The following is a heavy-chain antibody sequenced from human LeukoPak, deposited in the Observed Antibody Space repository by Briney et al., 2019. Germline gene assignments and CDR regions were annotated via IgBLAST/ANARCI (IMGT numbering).Heavy chain of an antibody. Sequence: GGSLRLSCAASGFTFSSYGMHWVRQAPGKGLEWVAVIWYDGSNKYYADSVKGRFTISRDNSKNTLYLQMNSLRAEDTAVYYCARDVRVAAAGIFYWGQGTLVTVSS. D-gene: IGHD6-13*01. V-gene: IGHV3-33*01. J-gene: IGHJ4*02. CDR1: GFTFSSYG. CDR3: ARDVRVAAAGIFY. CDR2: IWYDGSNK.